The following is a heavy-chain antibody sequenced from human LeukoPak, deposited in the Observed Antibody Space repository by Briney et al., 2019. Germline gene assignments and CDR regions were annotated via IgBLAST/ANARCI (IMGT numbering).Heavy chain of an antibody. CDR1: GGSISSSSYY. CDR2: IYYSGST. CDR3: ARLRYCSSTSCHFWFDP. D-gene: IGHD2-2*01. Sequence: SETLSLTCTVSGGSISSSSYYWGWIRQPPGKGLEWIGSIYYSGSTYYNPSLKSRVTISVDTSKNQFSLKLSSVTAADTAVYYCARLRYCSSTSCHFWFDPWGQGTLVTVSS. V-gene: IGHV4-39*01. J-gene: IGHJ5*02.